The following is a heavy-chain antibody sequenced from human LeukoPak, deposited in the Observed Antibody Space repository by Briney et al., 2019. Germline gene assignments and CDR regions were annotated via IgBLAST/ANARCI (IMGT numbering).Heavy chain of an antibody. CDR2: IYSGGST. Sequence: PGGSLRLSCAASGFTVSSNYTSWVRQAPGKGLEWVSVIYSGGSTYYADSVQGRFTISRDNSKNTLYLQMNSLRPEDTAIYYCAKLFESGTYNNFFHYWGQGTLVTVFS. V-gene: IGHV3-53*01. D-gene: IGHD3-10*01. CDR1: GFTVSSNY. J-gene: IGHJ4*02. CDR3: AKLFESGTYNNFFHY.